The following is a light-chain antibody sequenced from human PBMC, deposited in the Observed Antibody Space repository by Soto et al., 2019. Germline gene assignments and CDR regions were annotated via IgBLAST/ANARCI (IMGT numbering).Light chain of an antibody. Sequence: EIVMTQSPATLSVSPRERATLSYRASQSFRGLLAWYQQKPGQAPRLLIYDAYNRATGIPPRFSGSGSGTDFTLTISSLEPEDSAVYYCQQRHMWPITFGQGTRLEIK. V-gene: IGKV3-11*01. J-gene: IGKJ5*01. CDR1: QSFRGL. CDR3: QQRHMWPIT. CDR2: DAY.